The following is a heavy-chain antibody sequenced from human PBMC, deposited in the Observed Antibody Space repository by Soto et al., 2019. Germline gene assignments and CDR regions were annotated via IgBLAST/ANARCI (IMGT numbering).Heavy chain of an antibody. J-gene: IGHJ6*03. Sequence: PGGSLRLSCAASGFTFSSYAMSWVRQAPGKGLEWVSAISGSGGSTYYADSVKGRFTISRDNSKNTLYLQMNSLRAEDTAVYYCATSPLADDYYYYYMDVWGKGTTVTVSS. CDR2: ISGSGGST. V-gene: IGHV3-23*01. CDR1: GFTFSSYA. CDR3: ATSPLADDYYYYYMDV.